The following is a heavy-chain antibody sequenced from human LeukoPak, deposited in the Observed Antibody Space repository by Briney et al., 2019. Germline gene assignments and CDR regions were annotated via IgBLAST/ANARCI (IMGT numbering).Heavy chain of an antibody. CDR3: ARGHCSSTSCYDFGAFDI. J-gene: IGHJ3*02. Sequence: SETLSLTCAVYGGSFSGYYWSWIRQPPGKGLEWIGEINHSGSTNYNPSLKSRVTISVDTSKNQFSLKLSSVTAADMAVYYCARGHCSSTSCYDFGAFDIWGQGTMVTASS. D-gene: IGHD2-2*01. CDR1: GGSFSGYY. CDR2: INHSGST. V-gene: IGHV4-34*01.